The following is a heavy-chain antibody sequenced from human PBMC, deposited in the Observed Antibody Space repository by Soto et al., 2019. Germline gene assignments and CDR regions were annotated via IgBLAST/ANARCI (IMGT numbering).Heavy chain of an antibody. CDR1: GGSISSYY. V-gene: IGHV4-59*01. CDR2: IYYSGST. J-gene: IGHJ5*02. CDR3: ARDRGTYYDILTGYRDNWFDP. D-gene: IGHD3-9*01. Sequence: SETLSLTCTVSGGSISSYYWSWIRQSPGKGLEWIGYIYYSGSTNYNPSLKSRVTISVDTSKNQFSLKLSSVTAADTAVYYCARDRGTYYDILTGYRDNWFDPWGQGTLVTVSS.